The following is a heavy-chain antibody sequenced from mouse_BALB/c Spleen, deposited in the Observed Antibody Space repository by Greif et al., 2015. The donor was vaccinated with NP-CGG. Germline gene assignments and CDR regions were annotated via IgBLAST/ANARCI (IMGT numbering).Heavy chain of an antibody. CDR1: GFSLTSYG. J-gene: IGHJ4*01. CDR3: ARDWLRLAMNY. Sequence: VQRVESGPGLVAPSQSLSITCTVSGFSLTSYGVHWVRQPPGKGLEWLGVIWAGGSTNYNSALMSRLSISKDNSKSXVFLKMNSLQTDDTAMYYCARDWLRLAMNYWGQGTSVTVSS. D-gene: IGHD1-2*01. CDR2: IWAGGST. V-gene: IGHV2-9*02.